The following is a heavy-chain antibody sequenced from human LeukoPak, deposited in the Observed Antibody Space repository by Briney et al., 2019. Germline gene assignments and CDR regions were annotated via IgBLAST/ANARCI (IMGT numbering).Heavy chain of an antibody. CDR1: GFTFSSYA. CDR2: ISYDGSNK. Sequence: GGSLRLSCAASGFTFSSYAMHWVRQAPGKGLEWVAVISYDGSNKYYAGSVKGRFTISRDNSKNTLYLQMNSLRAEDTAVYYCAKVKEMYSSGSYYFDYWGQGTLVTVSS. CDR3: AKVKEMYSSGSYYFDY. V-gene: IGHV3-30-3*01. J-gene: IGHJ4*02. D-gene: IGHD6-19*01.